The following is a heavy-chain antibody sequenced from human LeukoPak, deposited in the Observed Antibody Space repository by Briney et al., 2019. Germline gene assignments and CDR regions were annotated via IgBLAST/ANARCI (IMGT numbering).Heavy chain of an antibody. V-gene: IGHV4-61*01. Sequence: SETLSLTCTVSGGSVSSGSYYWSWIRQPPGKGLEWIGYIYYSGSTNYNPSLKSRVTISVDTSKNQFSLKLSSVTAADTAVYYCARRGSSFYYWGQGTLVTVSS. CDR2: IYYSGST. CDR3: ARRGSSFYY. J-gene: IGHJ4*02. CDR1: GGSVSSGSYY. D-gene: IGHD6-13*01.